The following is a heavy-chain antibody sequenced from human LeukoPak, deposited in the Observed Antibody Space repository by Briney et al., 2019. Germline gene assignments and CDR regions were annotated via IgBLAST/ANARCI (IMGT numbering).Heavy chain of an antibody. CDR2: INPNSGGT. V-gene: IGHV1-2*02. Sequence: ASVKVSCKASGFTFTAYYMHWVRQAPGQGLEWMGWINPNSGGTNYAQKFQGRVTMTRDTSISTVYMELSRLRSDDTAVYYCARGPHWDPHFDYWGQGTLVTVSS. CDR3: ARGPHWDPHFDY. D-gene: IGHD7-27*01. CDR1: GFTFTAYY. J-gene: IGHJ4*02.